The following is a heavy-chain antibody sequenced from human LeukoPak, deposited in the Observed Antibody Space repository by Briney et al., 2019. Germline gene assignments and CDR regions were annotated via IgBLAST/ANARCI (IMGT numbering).Heavy chain of an antibody. Sequence: SETLSLTCTVSGGSISSYYWSWIRQPPGKGLEWIGYIYYSGSTNYNPSLKSRVTISVDTSKNQFSLKLSSVTAADMAVYYCARATFGGSYYAFDIWGQGTMVTVSS. J-gene: IGHJ3*02. V-gene: IGHV4-59*01. D-gene: IGHD1-26*01. CDR3: ARATFGGSYYAFDI. CDR1: GGSISSYY. CDR2: IYYSGST.